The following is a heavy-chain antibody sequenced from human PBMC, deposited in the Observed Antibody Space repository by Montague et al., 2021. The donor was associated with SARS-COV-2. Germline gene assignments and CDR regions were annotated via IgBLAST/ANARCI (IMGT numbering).Heavy chain of an antibody. CDR2: TYYRSKWYN. D-gene: IGHD2-21*02. CDR3: ARAYCGGDCYFYWYFDL. CDR1: GDSVSSNIAT. V-gene: IGHV6-1*01. Sequence: AISGDSVSSNIATWNWIRQSPSRGLEWLGRTYYRSKWYNDYAVSVKSRVIINPDTSNNRISLQLSSVTPEDTAVYYCARAYCGGDCYFYWYFDLWGRGTLVTVSS. J-gene: IGHJ2*01.